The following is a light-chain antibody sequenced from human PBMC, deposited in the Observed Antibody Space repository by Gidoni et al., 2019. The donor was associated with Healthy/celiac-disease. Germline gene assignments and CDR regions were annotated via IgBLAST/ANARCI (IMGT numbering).Light chain of an antibody. CDR3: QQYNNWPLYT. Sequence: EIVMTQSPATLSVSPGERATLSCRASQSVSSNLAWYQQKPGQAPRLLIYGASTSATGIPASFSGSGSGTEFTLTISSLQSEDFAVYYCQQYNNWPLYTFXXXTKLEIK. J-gene: IGKJ2*01. CDR2: GAS. V-gene: IGKV3-15*01. CDR1: QSVSSN.